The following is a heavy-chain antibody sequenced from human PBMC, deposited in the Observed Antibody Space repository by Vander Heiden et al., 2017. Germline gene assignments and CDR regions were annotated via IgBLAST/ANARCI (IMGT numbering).Heavy chain of an antibody. CDR1: GGSFSGYY. Sequence: QVQLQQWGAGLLKPSETLSLTCAVYGGSFSGYYWSWIRQPPGKGLEWIGEINHSGSTNYNPSLKSRVTISVDTSKNQFSLKLSSVTAADTAVYYCARERSVRQTIAVAEGGSWFDPWGQGTLVTVSS. J-gene: IGHJ5*02. V-gene: IGHV4-34*01. CDR3: ARERSVRQTIAVAEGGSWFDP. CDR2: INHSGST. D-gene: IGHD6-19*01.